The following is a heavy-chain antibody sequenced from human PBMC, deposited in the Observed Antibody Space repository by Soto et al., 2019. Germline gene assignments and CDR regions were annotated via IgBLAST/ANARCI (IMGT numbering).Heavy chain of an antibody. V-gene: IGHV1-18*01. D-gene: IGHD6-13*01. CDR3: ARELVAAASNWFDP. CDR2: ISAYNGNT. CDR1: GYTFTSYG. J-gene: IGHJ5*02. Sequence: GASVKVSCKDSGYTFTSYGSSWVRQAPGQGLEWMGWISAYNGNTNYAQKLQGRVTMTTDTSTSTAYMELRSLRSDDTAVYYCARELVAAASNWFDPWGQGTLVTVSS.